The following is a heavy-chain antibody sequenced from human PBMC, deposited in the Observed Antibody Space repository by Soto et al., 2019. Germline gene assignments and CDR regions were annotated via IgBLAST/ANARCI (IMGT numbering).Heavy chain of an antibody. D-gene: IGHD2-15*01. J-gene: IGHJ4*02. Sequence: QVQLQESGPGLVKPSQTLSLTCAVSGGSISSSDSYWTWIRQPPGKGLEWVGLFYHPGSTSYNPSLKSRFTISRATSKKQSPLGLTSVTAADTAVYYCGRARYCIGGTCRYFDSWGQGTLVTVAS. CDR1: GGSISSSDSY. CDR3: GRARYCIGGTCRYFDS. V-gene: IGHV4-30-4*01. CDR2: FYHPGST.